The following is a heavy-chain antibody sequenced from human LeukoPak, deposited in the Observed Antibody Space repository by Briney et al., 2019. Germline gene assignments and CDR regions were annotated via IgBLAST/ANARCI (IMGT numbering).Heavy chain of an antibody. D-gene: IGHD6-13*01. V-gene: IGHV4-39*01. CDR1: GGSISSSSYY. CDR3: ARRRSSSWYVSFDY. J-gene: IGHJ4*02. CDR2: IYYSGST. Sequence: SETLSLTCTVSGGSISSSSYYWGWIRQPPGKGLEWIGSIYYSGSTYYNPSLKSRVTISVDTSKNQFSLKLSSVTAADTAAYYCARRRSSSWYVSFDYWGQGTLVTVSS.